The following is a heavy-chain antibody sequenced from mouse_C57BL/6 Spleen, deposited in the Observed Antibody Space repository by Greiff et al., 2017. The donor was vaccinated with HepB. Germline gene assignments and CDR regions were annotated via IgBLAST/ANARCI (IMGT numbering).Heavy chain of an antibody. CDR3: ARSVVTGLYYFDY. V-gene: IGHV1-82*01. CDR2: IYPGDGDT. Sequence: QVQLKQSGPELVKPGASVKISCKASGYAFSSSWMNWVKQRPGKGLEWIGRIYPGDGDTNYNGKFKGKATLTADKSSSTAYMQLSSLTSEDSAVYFCARSVVTGLYYFDYWGQGTTLTVSS. J-gene: IGHJ2*01. CDR1: GYAFSSSW. D-gene: IGHD2-1*01.